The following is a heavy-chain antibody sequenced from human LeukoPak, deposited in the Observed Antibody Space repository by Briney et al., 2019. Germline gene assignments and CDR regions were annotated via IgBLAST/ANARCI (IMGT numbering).Heavy chain of an antibody. Sequence: ASVKVSCKASGGTFSSYAISWVRQATGQGLEWMGWMNPNSGNTGYAQKFQGRVTMTRNTSISTAYMELSSLRSEDTAVYYCARFSRHWGSSPKDYYYYYGMDVWGQGTTVTVSS. CDR2: MNPNSGNT. D-gene: IGHD7-27*01. CDR1: GGTFSSYA. J-gene: IGHJ6*02. V-gene: IGHV1-8*02. CDR3: ARFSRHWGSSPKDYYYYYGMDV.